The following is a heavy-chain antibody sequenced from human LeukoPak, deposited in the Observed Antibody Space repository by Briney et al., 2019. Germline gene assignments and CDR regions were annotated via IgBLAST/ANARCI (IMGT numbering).Heavy chain of an antibody. J-gene: IGHJ4*02. CDR1: GFSVSTSGVG. D-gene: IGHD6-19*01. CDR3: AQAEGYSSGWYYFDY. Sequence: SGPTLVHPTQTLTLTCTFSGFSVSTSGVGVGWIRQPPGKALEWLALIYWDDDKRYSPSLKSRPTITKYTSKNQVVLTMTNMDPVDTATYYCAQAEGYSSGWYYFDYWGQGTLVTVSS. V-gene: IGHV2-5*02. CDR2: IYWDDDK.